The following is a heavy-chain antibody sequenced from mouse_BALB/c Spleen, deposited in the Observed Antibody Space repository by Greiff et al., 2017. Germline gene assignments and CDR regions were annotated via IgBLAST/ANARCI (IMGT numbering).Heavy chain of an antibody. CDR2: IHPSDSET. CDR1: GYSFTSYW. Sequence: QVQLQQPGAELVRPGASVKLSCKASGYSFTSYWMNWVKQRPGQGLEWIGMIHPSDSETRLNQKFKDKATLTVDKSSSTAYMQLSSPTSEDSAVYYCARSRGFTTVVANWYFDVWGAGTTVTVSS. V-gene: IGHV1-61*01. J-gene: IGHJ1*01. CDR3: ARSRGFTTVVANWYFDV. D-gene: IGHD1-1*01.